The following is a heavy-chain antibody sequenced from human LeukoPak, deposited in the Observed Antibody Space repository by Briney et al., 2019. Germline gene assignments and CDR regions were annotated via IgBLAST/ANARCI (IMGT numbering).Heavy chain of an antibody. CDR3: ARQTPDSSGYLYY. D-gene: IGHD3-22*01. J-gene: IGHJ4*02. CDR2: IYPGDFDT. V-gene: IGHV5-51*01. CDR1: GYTFTTYW. Sequence: GESLKISCKGSGYTFTTYWIGWVRQMPGKGLEWMGIIYPGDFDTRYSPSFQGQVTISADKSISTAYLQWSSLKASDTAMYYCARQTPDSSGYLYYWGQGTLVTVSS.